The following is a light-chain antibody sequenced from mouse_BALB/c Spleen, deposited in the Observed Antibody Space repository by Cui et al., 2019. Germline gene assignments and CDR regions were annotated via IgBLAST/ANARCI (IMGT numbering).Light chain of an antibody. CDR2: STS. J-gene: IGKJ1*01. CDR3: HQWSSYPPT. CDR1: SSVSSRY. V-gene: IGKV4-79*01. Sequence: QIVLTQSRALMSASPGEKVTLTCSASSSVSSRYLYWYQQKPGSSPKLWIYSTSNLASGVPARFRGSGSGTSYSLTISSMEAEDAASYFCHQWSSYPPTFGGGTKLEIK.